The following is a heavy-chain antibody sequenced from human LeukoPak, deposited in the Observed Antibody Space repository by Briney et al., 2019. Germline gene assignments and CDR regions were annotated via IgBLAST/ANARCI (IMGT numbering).Heavy chain of an antibody. CDR2: IIPIFGTA. CDR1: GGTFSSYA. Sequence: PEASVRVSCKASGGTFSSYAISWVRQAPGQGLEWMGGIIPIFGTANYAQKFQGRVTITADESTSTAYMELSSLRSEDTAVYYCARDDGIGSSSPHFDYWGQGTLVTVSS. D-gene: IGHD6-13*01. CDR3: ARDDGIGSSSPHFDY. V-gene: IGHV1-69*01. J-gene: IGHJ4*02.